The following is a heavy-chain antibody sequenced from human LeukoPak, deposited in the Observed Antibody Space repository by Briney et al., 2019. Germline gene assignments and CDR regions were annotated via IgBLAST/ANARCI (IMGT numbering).Heavy chain of an antibody. J-gene: IGHJ4*02. CDR2: ISNNGGYT. CDR1: GFTFSSSA. CDR3: AKQLGYCSDGSCYFPY. D-gene: IGHD2-15*01. V-gene: IGHV3-23*01. Sequence: GGSLRHSCAASGFTFSSSAMSWVRQAPGKGLEWVSAISNNGGYTYYADSVQGRFTISRDNSKSTLCLQMNSLRAEDTAVYYCAKQLGYCSDGSCYFPYWGQGTLVTVSS.